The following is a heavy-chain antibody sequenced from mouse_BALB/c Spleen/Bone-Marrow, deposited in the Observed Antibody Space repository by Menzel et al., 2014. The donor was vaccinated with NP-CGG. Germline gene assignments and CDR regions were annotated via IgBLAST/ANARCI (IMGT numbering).Heavy chain of an antibody. CDR2: INTNGGNT. CDR1: GFTFSSYG. Sequence: EVNVVESGGGLVQPGGSLKLSCAASGFTFSSYGMSWVRRTPDKRLELVATINTNGGNTYYPDSVKGRFTISRDNAKNTLYLQMSSLKSEDTAMYYCARGLDYWGQGTTLTVSS. J-gene: IGHJ2*01. V-gene: IGHV5-6-3*01. CDR3: ARGLDY.